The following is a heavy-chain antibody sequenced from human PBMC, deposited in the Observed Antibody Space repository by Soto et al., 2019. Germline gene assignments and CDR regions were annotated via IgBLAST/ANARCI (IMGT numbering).Heavy chain of an antibody. Sequence: QVQLQQWGAGLLKPSETLSLTCAVYGGSFSGYYWSWIRQPPGKGLEWIGEINHSGSTNYNPSLQSRVTISVDTSKNQFSLKLSSVTAADTAVYYCARGELRFLEWLSYPNNACDIWGQGTMVTVSS. CDR2: INHSGST. J-gene: IGHJ3*02. D-gene: IGHD3-3*01. CDR1: GGSFSGYY. V-gene: IGHV4-34*01. CDR3: ARGELRFLEWLSYPNNACDI.